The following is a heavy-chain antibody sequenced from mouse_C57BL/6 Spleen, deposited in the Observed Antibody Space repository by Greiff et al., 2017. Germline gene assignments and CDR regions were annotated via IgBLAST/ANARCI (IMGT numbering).Heavy chain of an antibody. V-gene: IGHV1-81*01. CDR3: ARSSGDYENYFDY. J-gene: IGHJ2*01. CDR2: IYPRSGNT. D-gene: IGHD2-4*01. CDR1: GYTFTSYG. Sequence: VQRVESGAELARPGASVKLSCKASGYTFTSYGISWVKQRTGQGLEWIGEIYPRSGNTYYNEKFKGKATLTAAKSSSTAYMELPSLTSEDSAVYFCARSSGDYENYFDYWGQGTTLTVSS.